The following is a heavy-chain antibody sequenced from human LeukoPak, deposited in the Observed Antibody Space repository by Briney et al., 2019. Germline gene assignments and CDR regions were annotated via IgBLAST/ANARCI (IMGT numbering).Heavy chain of an antibody. CDR1: GGSVSSSIYY. V-gene: IGHV4-39*07. J-gene: IGHJ4*02. D-gene: IGHD2-2*01. CDR3: VRDPNYAYFDS. CDR2: IYYSGNT. Sequence: SETLSLTCTVSGGSVSSSIYYWGWIRQPPGKGLEWIGSIYYSGNTYHNPSLKSRVTISVDTSKNQFSLDLSSVTAADTAVYYCVRDPNYAYFDSWGQGTLVTVSS.